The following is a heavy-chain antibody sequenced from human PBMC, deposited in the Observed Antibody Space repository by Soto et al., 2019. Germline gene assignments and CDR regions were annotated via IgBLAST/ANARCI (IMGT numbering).Heavy chain of an antibody. Sequence: PGESLKISRKGSGYSFTSYWIGWVRQMPGKGLEWMGIIYPGDSDTRYSPSFQGQVTISADKSISTAYLQWSSLKASDTAMYYCARPYCSSTSCYSWFDPWGQGTLVTVPQ. CDR1: GYSFTSYW. CDR2: IYPGDSDT. V-gene: IGHV5-51*01. CDR3: ARPYCSSTSCYSWFDP. J-gene: IGHJ5*02. D-gene: IGHD2-2*02.